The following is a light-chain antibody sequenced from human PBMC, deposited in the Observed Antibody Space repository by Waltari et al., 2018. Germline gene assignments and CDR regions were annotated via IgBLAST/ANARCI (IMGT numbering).Light chain of an antibody. CDR2: GAS. CDR1: QSVRRT. Sequence: EIVLTQSPGILSLSPGERATLSCRASQSVRRTLAWYQQKPGQAPRLLIYGASTRATGIPDRFSGGGSGTDFSLTISRLEPEDFAVYYCQHYVRLPATFGQGTKVEIK. J-gene: IGKJ1*01. V-gene: IGKV3-20*01. CDR3: QHYVRLPAT.